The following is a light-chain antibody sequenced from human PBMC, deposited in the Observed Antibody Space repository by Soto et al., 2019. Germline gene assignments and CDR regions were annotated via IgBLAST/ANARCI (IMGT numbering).Light chain of an antibody. CDR1: QSVRNNH. V-gene: IGKV3-20*01. CDR2: GAS. J-gene: IGKJ2*01. Sequence: ENVLTQSPGTVSLSPGERVTLSCRASQSVRNNHLAWFQQKPDRPPRLLIYGASSRATGIPDRFGGSGSGTDFTLTISRLEPEDFAVYYCQQYGRSPDTFGQGTKVEIK. CDR3: QQYGRSPDT.